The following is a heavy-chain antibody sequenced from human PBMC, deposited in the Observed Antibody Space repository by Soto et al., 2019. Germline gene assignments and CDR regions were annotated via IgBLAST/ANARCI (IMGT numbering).Heavy chain of an antibody. CDR3: ASSPCTNGVCVFDP. J-gene: IGHJ5*02. D-gene: IGHD2-8*01. CDR1: GGSFSGYY. Sequence: PSETLSLTCAVYGGSFSGYYWSWIRQPPGKGLEWIGEINHSGSTNYNPSLKSRVTISVDTSKNQFSLKLSSVTAADTAVYYCASSPCTNGVCVFDPWGQGSLVTVSS. CDR2: INHSGST. V-gene: IGHV4-34*01.